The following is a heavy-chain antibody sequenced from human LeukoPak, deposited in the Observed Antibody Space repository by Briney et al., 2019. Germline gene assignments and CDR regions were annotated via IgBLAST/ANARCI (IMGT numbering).Heavy chain of an antibody. Sequence: KLGESLKISCKGSGYSFTSYWIGWVRQMPGKGLEWMGIIYSGDSDTRYSPSFRDQVPISADKSISTAYLQWSSLKASDTAMYYCARHERYFDWLGAFDIWGQGTMVTVSS. V-gene: IGHV5-51*01. CDR1: GYSFTSYW. CDR2: IYSGDSDT. D-gene: IGHD3-9*01. J-gene: IGHJ3*02. CDR3: ARHERYFDWLGAFDI.